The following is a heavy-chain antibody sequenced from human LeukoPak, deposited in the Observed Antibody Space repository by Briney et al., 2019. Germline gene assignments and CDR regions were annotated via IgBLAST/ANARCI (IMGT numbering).Heavy chain of an antibody. CDR1: GGSISSYY. V-gene: IGHV4-59*12. CDR3: ARESNEGDAFDI. D-gene: IGHD1-1*01. Sequence: PSETLSLTCTVSGGSISSYYWSWIRQPPGKGLEWIGYIYYSGSTNYNPSLKSRVTISVDTSKNQFSLKLSSVTAADTAVYYCARESNEGDAFDIWGQGTMVTVSS. CDR2: IYYSGST. J-gene: IGHJ3*02.